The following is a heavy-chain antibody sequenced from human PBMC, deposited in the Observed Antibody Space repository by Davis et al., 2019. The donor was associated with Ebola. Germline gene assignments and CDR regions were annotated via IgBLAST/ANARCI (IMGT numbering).Heavy chain of an antibody. D-gene: IGHD3-10*01. Sequence: GESLKISCAGSGFTFSSYAMSWVRQAPGKGLEWVSAISGSGGSAYYADSVKGRFTISRDNSKNTLYLQMNSLRAEDTAVYYCAKDWVGFGELLGIDAFDIWGQGTMVTVSS. J-gene: IGHJ3*02. CDR2: ISGSGGSA. V-gene: IGHV3-23*01. CDR3: AKDWVGFGELLGIDAFDI. CDR1: GFTFSSYA.